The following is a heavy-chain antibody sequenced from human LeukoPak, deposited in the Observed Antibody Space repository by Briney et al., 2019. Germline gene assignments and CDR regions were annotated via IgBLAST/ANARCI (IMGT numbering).Heavy chain of an antibody. CDR3: ARLRYYYDSSGYSYHFDY. CDR1: GGSFSGYY. CDR2: INHSGST. D-gene: IGHD3-22*01. Sequence: SETLSLTCAVYGGSFSGYYWSWIRQPPGKGLEWIGEINHSGSTNYNPSLKSRVTISVDTSKNQFSLKLSSVTAADTAVYYCARLRYYYDSSGYSYHFDYWGQGTLVTVSS. J-gene: IGHJ4*02. V-gene: IGHV4-34*01.